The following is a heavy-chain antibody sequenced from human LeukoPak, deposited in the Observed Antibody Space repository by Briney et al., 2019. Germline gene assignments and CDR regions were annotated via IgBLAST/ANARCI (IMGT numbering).Heavy chain of an antibody. V-gene: IGHV3-7*01. D-gene: IGHD3-10*02. CDR3: AELGITMIGGV. J-gene: IGHJ6*04. CDR2: IKDDGSEK. Sequence: GGSLRLSYAAAGFTFRSYWMSWVRQAPGKGLEWVASIKDDGSEKYCVDSVKGRFTISRDNAKNSLYLQMNSLRAEDTAVYYCAELGITMIGGVWGKGTTVTISS. CDR1: GFTFRSYW.